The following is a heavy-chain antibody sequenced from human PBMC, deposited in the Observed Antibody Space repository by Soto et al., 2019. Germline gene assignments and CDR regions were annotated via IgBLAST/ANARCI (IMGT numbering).Heavy chain of an antibody. V-gene: IGHV5-51*01. CDR2: IYPGDSDT. Sequence: GESLKISCKGSGYSFTSYWIGCVRQMPWKGLEWMGIIYPGDSDTRYSPSFQGQVTISADKSIITAYLQWSSLKAEDTAMYYCARHGPGDYYGSGSYYILYYYYGMDVWGQGTTVTVSS. J-gene: IGHJ6*02. CDR1: GYSFTSYW. CDR3: ARHGPGDYYGSGSYYILYYYYGMDV. D-gene: IGHD3-10*01.